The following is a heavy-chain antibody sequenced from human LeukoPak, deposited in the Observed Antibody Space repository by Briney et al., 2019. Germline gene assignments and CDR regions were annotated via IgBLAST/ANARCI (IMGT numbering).Heavy chain of an antibody. Sequence: SETLSLTCTVSGGSISSSSYYWGWIRQPPGKGLEWIGYIYHSGSTYYNPSLKSRVTISVDRSKNQFSLKLSSVTAADTAVYYCARVQLSFAAAGTEGAFQHWGQGTLVTVSS. V-gene: IGHV4-39*07. CDR3: ARVQLSFAAAGTEGAFQH. CDR1: GGSISSSSYY. D-gene: IGHD6-13*01. J-gene: IGHJ1*01. CDR2: IYHSGST.